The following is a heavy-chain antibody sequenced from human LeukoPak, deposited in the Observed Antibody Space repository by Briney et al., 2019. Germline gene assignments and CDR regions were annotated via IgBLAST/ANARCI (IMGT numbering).Heavy chain of an antibody. CDR2: IIPILGIA. Sequence: SVKVSCKASGGTFSSYAISWVRQAPGQGLEWMGRIIPILGIANYAQKFQGRVTITADKSMSTACMELSSLRSEDTAVHYCARAERFDPWGQGTLVTVSS. V-gene: IGHV1-69*04. J-gene: IGHJ5*02. CDR3: ARAERFDP. D-gene: IGHD5-24*01. CDR1: GGTFSSYA.